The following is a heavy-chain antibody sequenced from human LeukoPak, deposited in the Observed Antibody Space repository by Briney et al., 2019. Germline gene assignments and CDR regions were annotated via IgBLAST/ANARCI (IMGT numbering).Heavy chain of an antibody. Sequence: SGXXLRLSCAASGFTFRSYGMHWVRQAPGKGVEWVTFIGYDGSNKYYTDSVKGRCTIYRDNEKKTVYMQMNSLRTEDTAVYYCAKDSYYYYIDVWGKGTTVTVSS. CDR3: AKDSYYYYIDV. J-gene: IGHJ6*03. CDR1: GFTFRSYG. V-gene: IGHV3-30*02. CDR2: IGYDGSNK.